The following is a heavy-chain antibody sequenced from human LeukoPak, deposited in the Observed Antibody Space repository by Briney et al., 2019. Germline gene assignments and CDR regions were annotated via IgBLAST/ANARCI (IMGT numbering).Heavy chain of an antibody. CDR2: INHSGST. V-gene: IGHV4-34*01. D-gene: IGHD5-18*01. CDR3: ARGLGYSYGHRPLDY. CDR1: GGSFSGYY. J-gene: IGHJ4*02. Sequence: PSETLSLTCAVYGGSFSGYYWSWIRQPPAKGLEWIGEINHSGSTNYNPSLKSRVTISVDTSKNQFSLKLSSVTAADTAVYYCARGLGYSYGHRPLDYWGQGTLVTVSS.